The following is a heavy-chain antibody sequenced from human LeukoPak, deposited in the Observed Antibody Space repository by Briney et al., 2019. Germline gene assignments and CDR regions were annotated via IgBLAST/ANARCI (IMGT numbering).Heavy chain of an antibody. CDR1: GFTVSSNY. V-gene: IGHV3-53*01. CDR3: ARSMVRGVNTFDY. Sequence: PGGSLRLSCAASGFTVSSNYMSWVRQAPGKGLEWVSVIYGGGSTYYADSVKGRFTISRDNSKNTLYLQMNSLRAEDTAVYYCARSMVRGVNTFDYWGQGTLVTVSS. D-gene: IGHD3-10*01. J-gene: IGHJ4*02. CDR2: IYGGGST.